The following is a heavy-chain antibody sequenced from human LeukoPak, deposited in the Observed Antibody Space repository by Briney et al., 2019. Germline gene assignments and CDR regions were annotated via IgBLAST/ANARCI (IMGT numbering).Heavy chain of an antibody. CDR3: GRHKGMPGYSTY. CDR1: GGSISGSDYY. J-gene: IGHJ4*02. CDR2: IYYSGST. Sequence: PSETLSLTCTVSGGSISGSDYYWGWIRQPPGKGLEWIGNIYYSGSTYYNPSLKSRVTISVDTSKNQFSLKLSSVTAADTAVYCCGRHKGMPGYSTYWGQGSLVTVSS. V-gene: IGHV4-39*01. D-gene: IGHD4-11*01.